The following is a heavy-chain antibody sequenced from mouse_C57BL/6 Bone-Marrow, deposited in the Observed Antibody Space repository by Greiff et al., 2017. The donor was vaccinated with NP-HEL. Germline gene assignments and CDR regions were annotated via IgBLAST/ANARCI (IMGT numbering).Heavy chain of an antibody. CDR1: GYSITSGYY. CDR3: ARYWWYFDV. J-gene: IGHJ1*03. CDR2: ISYDGSN. V-gene: IGHV3-6*01. Sequence: VQLKESGPGLVKPSQSLSLTCSVTGYSITSGYYWNWIRQFPGNKLEWMGYISYDGSNNYNPSLKNRISITRDTSKNQFFLKLNSVTTEDTATYYCARYWWYFDVWGTGTTVTVSS.